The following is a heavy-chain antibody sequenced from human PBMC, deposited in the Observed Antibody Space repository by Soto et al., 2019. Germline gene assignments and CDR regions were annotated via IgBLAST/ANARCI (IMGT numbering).Heavy chain of an antibody. Sequence: EVQLVESGGGLVQPGGSLRLSCAASGFTFSSYWMHWVRQAPGKGLVWVSRINSDENSSNYADSVEGRFTISRDNAKNTLYRQMNSLRAEDTAVYYCARALRSAYYFDYWGQGTLVSVSS. J-gene: IGHJ4*02. CDR2: INSDENSS. CDR1: GFTFSSYW. D-gene: IGHD1-26*01. CDR3: ARALRSAYYFDY. V-gene: IGHV3-74*01.